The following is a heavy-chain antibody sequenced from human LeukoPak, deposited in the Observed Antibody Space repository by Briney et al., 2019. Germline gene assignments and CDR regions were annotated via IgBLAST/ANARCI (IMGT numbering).Heavy chain of an antibody. V-gene: IGHV1-69*01. J-gene: IGHJ4*02. CDR2: IIPIFGTA. CDR3: ASRLYCSNTRCRNFPFAY. D-gene: IGHD2-2*01. CDR1: GGTFSSYA. Sequence: SVKVSCKASGGTFSSYAINWVRQAPGQGLEWMGGIIPIFGTANYAQKFQDRVTITADESTSTAYMELSSLRSEDTAMYYCASRLYCSNTRCRNFPFAYWGQGTLVTVSS.